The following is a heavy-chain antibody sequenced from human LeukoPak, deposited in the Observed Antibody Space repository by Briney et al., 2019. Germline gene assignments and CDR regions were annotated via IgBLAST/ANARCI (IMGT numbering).Heavy chain of an antibody. Sequence: PGGSLRLSCAASGFTFSSYAMHCVRQAPGKGLEWVAVISYDGSNKYYADSVKGRFTISRDNSKNTLYLQMNSLRAEDTAVYYCARAPAAMVCFDYWGQGTLVTVSS. CDR1: GFTFSSYA. J-gene: IGHJ4*02. CDR3: ARAPAAMVCFDY. CDR2: ISYDGSNK. V-gene: IGHV3-30-3*01. D-gene: IGHD5-18*01.